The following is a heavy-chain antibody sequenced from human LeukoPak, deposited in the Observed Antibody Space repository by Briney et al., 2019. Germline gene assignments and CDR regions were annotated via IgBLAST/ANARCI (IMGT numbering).Heavy chain of an antibody. V-gene: IGHV3-7*01. D-gene: IGHD3-10*01. J-gene: IGHJ4*02. CDR1: GFTFSSYW. CDR2: IKQDGSEK. Sequence: GGSLRLSCAASGFTFSSYWMSWVRQAPGKGLEWVANIKQDGSEKYYVDSVKGRFTISRDNAKNSLYLQMNSLSAEDTAVYYCARGLLWFGEYYDYWGQGTLVTVSS. CDR3: ARGLLWFGEYYDY.